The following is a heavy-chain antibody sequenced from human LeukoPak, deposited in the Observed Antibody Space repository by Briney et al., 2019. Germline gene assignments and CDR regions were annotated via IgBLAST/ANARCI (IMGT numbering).Heavy chain of an antibody. CDR2: TYYSGST. CDR1: VGSISSSGYY. V-gene: IGHV4-39*01. J-gene: IGHJ5*02. D-gene: IGHD1-26*01. Sequence: SETLSLTCMVSVGSISSSGYYWGWIRQPPGKGLEWIASTYYSGSTYYNPSLKSRVTISVDTSKNQLSLKLSSLTAADTAVYYCARHEYSGSYYGLSWFDPWGQGTLVTVSS. CDR3: ARHEYSGSYYGLSWFDP.